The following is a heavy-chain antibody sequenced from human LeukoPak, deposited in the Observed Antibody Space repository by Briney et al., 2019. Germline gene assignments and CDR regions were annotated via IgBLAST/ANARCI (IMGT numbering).Heavy chain of an antibody. J-gene: IGHJ3*02. CDR1: GFTYHDYA. D-gene: IGHD2-2*01. V-gene: IGHV3-9*01. CDR3: AKDILPADIIGGDAFDI. Sequence: GGSLRLSCAASGFTYHDYAMHWVRQAPGKGLEGVPGFSWHCGSIVYAVPVKGRFPISRDNAKNSLYLQTNSLRDEYTALYYCAKDILPADIIGGDAFDIWGQGTMVTVSS. CDR2: FSWHCGSI.